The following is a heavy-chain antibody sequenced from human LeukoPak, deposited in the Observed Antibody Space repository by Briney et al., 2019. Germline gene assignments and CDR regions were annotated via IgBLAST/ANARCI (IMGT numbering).Heavy chain of an antibody. CDR2: IYYSGST. J-gene: IGHJ4*02. Sequence: TSETLSLTCTVSGGSISSSSYYWGWIRQPPGKGLEWIGSIYYSGSTYYNPSLKSRVTISVDTSKNQFSLKLSSVTAADTAVYYCARSYYDSSGYYIGYWGQGTLVTVSS. CDR1: GGSISSSSYY. CDR3: ARSYYDSSGYYIGY. V-gene: IGHV4-39*07. D-gene: IGHD3-22*01.